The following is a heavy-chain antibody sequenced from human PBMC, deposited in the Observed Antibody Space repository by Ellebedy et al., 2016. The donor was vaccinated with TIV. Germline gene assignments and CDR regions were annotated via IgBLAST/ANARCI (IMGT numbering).Heavy chain of an antibody. CDR3: ARAQKSAVAGVGSFDY. CDR1: GYTFTGYY. J-gene: IGHJ4*02. D-gene: IGHD6-19*01. CDR2: INPNSGGT. V-gene: IGHV1-2*04. Sequence: AASVKVSCKASGYTFTGYYMHWVRQAPGQGLEWMGWINPNSGGTNYAQKFQGWVTMTRDTSISTAYMELSRLRSDDTAVYYCARAQKSAVAGVGSFDYWGQGTLVTVSS.